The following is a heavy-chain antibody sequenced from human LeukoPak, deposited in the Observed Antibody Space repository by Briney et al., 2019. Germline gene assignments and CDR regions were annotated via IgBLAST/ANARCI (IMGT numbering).Heavy chain of an antibody. Sequence: TGRSLRLSCAASVFTFRSYTMNWLRHAPGKRLEWVSCISISRSYIYYTDSVRGRFTISRDNAGKSLYLQMNSLRAEDTAVYYCARVNGSTSAHYYSSGFQRYYFDYWGQGTLATVSS. V-gene: IGHV3-21*01. CDR3: ARVNGSTSAHYYSSGFQRYYFDY. J-gene: IGHJ4*02. CDR2: ISISRSYI. D-gene: IGHD3-22*01. CDR1: VFTFRSYT.